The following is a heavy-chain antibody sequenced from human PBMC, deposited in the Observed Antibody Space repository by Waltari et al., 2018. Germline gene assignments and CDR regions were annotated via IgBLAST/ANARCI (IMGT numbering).Heavy chain of an antibody. V-gene: IGHV4-61*02. CDR2: IYTSGST. D-gene: IGHD6-13*01. CDR1: GGSISSGSYY. CDR3: ASSSSYGYFGGPEYFQH. J-gene: IGHJ1*01. Sequence: QVQLQELGPGLVKPSQTLSLTCTVSGGSISSGSYYWSWIRQPAGKGLEWIGRIYTSGSTNYNPSLKSRVTISVDTSKNQFSLKLSSVTAADTAVYYCASSSSYGYFGGPEYFQHWGQGTLVTVSS.